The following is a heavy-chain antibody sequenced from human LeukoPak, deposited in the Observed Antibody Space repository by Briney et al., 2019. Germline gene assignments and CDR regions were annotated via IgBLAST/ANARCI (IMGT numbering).Heavy chain of an antibody. J-gene: IGHJ4*02. V-gene: IGHV4-4*07. CDR1: GVSISNYY. CDR3: ALEMRDGSYGLDY. D-gene: IGHD5-18*01. CDR2: IYTSGST. Sequence: PSGTLSLTCTVSGVSISNYYWSWIRQPAGKRLEWIGRIYTSGSTNYNPSLKSRVTMSVDTAKNQFSLKLTSVTAADTAVYHCALEMRDGSYGLDYWGQGTLVTVSS.